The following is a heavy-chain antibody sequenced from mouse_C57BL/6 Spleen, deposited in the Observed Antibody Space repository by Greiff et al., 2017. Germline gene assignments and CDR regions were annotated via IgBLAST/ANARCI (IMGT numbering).Heavy chain of an antibody. Sequence: EVQLQQSGPELVKPGASVKISCKASGYTFTDYYMNWVKQSHGKSLEWIGDINPNNGGTSYNQKFKGKATLTVDKSSSTAYMELRSLTSEDSAVYYCAREDDGYYLYWGQGTLVTVSA. J-gene: IGHJ3*01. CDR1: GYTFTDYY. D-gene: IGHD2-3*01. CDR2: INPNNGGT. CDR3: AREDDGYYLY. V-gene: IGHV1-26*01.